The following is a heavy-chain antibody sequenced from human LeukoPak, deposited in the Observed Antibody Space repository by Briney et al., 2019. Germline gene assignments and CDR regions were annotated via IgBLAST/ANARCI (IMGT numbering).Heavy chain of an antibody. D-gene: IGHD4-23*01. CDR1: GFTFSSYW. CDR3: ARDRDDGGFGY. J-gene: IGHJ4*02. CDR2: INQDGSVK. V-gene: IGHV3-7*01. Sequence: GGSLRLSCAPSGFTFSSYWMSWVRQAPEKGLEWVANINQDGSVKQYVDSMKGRFTISRDNAKNSLYLQMNSLRVEDTAVYYCARDRDDGGFGYWGQGTLVTVSS.